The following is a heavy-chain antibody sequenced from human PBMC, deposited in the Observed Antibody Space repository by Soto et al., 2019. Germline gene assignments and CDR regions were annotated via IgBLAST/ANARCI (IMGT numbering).Heavy chain of an antibody. CDR3: AGYDSGNYYYGMHF. J-gene: IGHJ6*02. CDR1: GGSISSDSYS. V-gene: IGHV4-30-2*01. D-gene: IGHD3-10*01. Sequence: QLQLQESGSGLVKPSQTLSLTCAVSGGSISSDSYSWSWIRQPPGKGLEWIGYIYHSGTTYYNPSIRSRLTISVDRSKSQCSLNLTSVPAADTVVYYGAGYDSGNYYYGMHFWGQGSTVPVSS. CDR2: IYHSGTT.